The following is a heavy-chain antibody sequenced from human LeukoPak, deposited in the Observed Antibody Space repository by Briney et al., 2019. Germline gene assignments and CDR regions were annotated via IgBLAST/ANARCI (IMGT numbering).Heavy chain of an antibody. Sequence: GGSLRLSCAASGFTFSSYAMSWVRQAPGKGLEWVSAISGSGGSTYYADSVTGRFTISRDNSKNTLYLQMNSLRAEDTAVYYCAKVLRGYCSGGSCYSGHDYWGQGTLVTVSS. J-gene: IGHJ4*02. V-gene: IGHV3-23*01. CDR2: ISGSGGST. CDR3: AKVLRGYCSGGSCYSGHDY. CDR1: GFTFSSYA. D-gene: IGHD2-15*01.